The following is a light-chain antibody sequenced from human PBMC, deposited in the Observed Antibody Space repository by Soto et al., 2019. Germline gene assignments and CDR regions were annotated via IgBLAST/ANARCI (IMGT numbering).Light chain of an antibody. V-gene: IGKV1-27*01. CDR2: AAS. J-gene: IGKJ1*01. Sequence: DVQMTQSPSSLSASLGDRVTITCRASQDISNSLAWFQQKPGKVPNLLIYAASTLHSGVPSRFSGSGSGTDFTLTISSLQPEDVATYYCQKYADVLWAFGQGTKVDIK. CDR3: QKYADVLWA. CDR1: QDISNS.